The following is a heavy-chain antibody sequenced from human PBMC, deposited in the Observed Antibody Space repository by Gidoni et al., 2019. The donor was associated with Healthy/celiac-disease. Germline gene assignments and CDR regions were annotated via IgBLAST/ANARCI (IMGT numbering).Heavy chain of an antibody. CDR2: INHSGST. V-gene: IGHV4-34*01. CDR1: GGSFSGYY. D-gene: IGHD3-22*01. J-gene: IGHJ3*02. Sequence: QVQLQQWGAGLLKPSETLSLTCAVYGGSFSGYYWSWIRQPPGQGLEWIGEINHSGSTNYNPSLKSRVTISVDTSKNQFSLKLSSVTAADTAVYYCARGPVGMIVADNAFDIWGQGTMVTVSS. CDR3: ARGPVGMIVADNAFDI.